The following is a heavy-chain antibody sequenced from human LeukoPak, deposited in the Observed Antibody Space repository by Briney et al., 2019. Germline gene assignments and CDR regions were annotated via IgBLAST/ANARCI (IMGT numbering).Heavy chain of an antibody. CDR2: ISPSGEIK. CDR3: AKDDAWLQYND. V-gene: IGHV3-23*01. Sequence: PGGSLRLSCAASEFIVSINYMTWVRQAPGKGLEWVSGISPSGEIKYYVDSVKGRFTVSRDNSKNTLYLQINSLRDEDTAVYYCAKDDAWLQYNDWGQGTLVTVSS. J-gene: IGHJ4*02. D-gene: IGHD5-24*01. CDR1: EFIVSINY.